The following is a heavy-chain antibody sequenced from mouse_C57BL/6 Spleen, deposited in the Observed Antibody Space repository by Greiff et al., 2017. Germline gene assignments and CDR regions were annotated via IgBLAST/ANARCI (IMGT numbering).Heavy chain of an antibody. J-gene: IGHJ3*01. Sequence: DVQLQESGTVLARPGASVKMSCKTSGYTFTSYWMHWVKQRPGQGLEWIGAIYPGNSDTSYNQKFKGKAKLTAGTSASTDYMGLSILTKEDSAVYCSTILLGGFAYWGQGTLVTVSA. D-gene: IGHD1-1*01. V-gene: IGHV1-5*01. CDR1: GYTFTSYW. CDR2: IYPGNSDT. CDR3: TILLGGFAY.